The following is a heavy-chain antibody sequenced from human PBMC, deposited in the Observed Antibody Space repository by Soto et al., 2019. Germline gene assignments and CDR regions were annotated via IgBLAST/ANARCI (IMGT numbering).Heavy chain of an antibody. V-gene: IGHV3-21*01. CDR1: GFTFSSYS. D-gene: IGHD5-18*01. J-gene: IGHJ6*02. CDR2: ISSSSSYI. CDR3: ARDADTARYYYYYGMDV. Sequence: PGGSLRLSCAASGFTFSSYSMNWVRQAPGKGLEWVSSISSSSSYIYYADSVKGRFTISRDNAKNSLYLQMNSLRAEDTAVYYCARDADTARYYYYYGMDVWGQGTTVTVSS.